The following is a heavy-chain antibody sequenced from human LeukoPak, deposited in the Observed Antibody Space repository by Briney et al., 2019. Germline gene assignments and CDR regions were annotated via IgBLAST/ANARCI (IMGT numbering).Heavy chain of an antibody. J-gene: IGHJ3*02. D-gene: IGHD1-26*01. CDR1: GFTFSSYA. CDR2: ISSIGVST. CDR3: VKDQWETPDAFDI. V-gene: IGHV3-64D*06. Sequence: GGSLRLSCSASGFTFSSYAMHWVRQAPGKGLEYVSSISSIGVSTYYADSVKGRFTISRDNSKNTLYLQMSSLRAEDTAVYYCVKDQWETPDAFDIWGQGTMVTVSS.